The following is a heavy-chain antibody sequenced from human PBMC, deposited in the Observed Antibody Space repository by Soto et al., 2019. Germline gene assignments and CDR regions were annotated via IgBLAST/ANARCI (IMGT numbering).Heavy chain of an antibody. D-gene: IGHD1-26*01. CDR2: INSGSSLI. J-gene: IGHJ4*02. V-gene: IGHV3-48*01. CDR3: ARTIVGATVRFDY. Sequence: HPGGSLRLSCAASGFAFSTYVMNWVRQAPGKGLEWVSYINSGSSLIYYADSVRGRFTISRDNAKNLLYLQMDSLRAEDTAVYYCARTIVGATVRFDYWGQGTQVTVSS. CDR1: GFAFSTYV.